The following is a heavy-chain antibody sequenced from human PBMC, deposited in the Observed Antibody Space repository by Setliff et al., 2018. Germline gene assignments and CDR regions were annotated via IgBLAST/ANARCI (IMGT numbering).Heavy chain of an antibody. V-gene: IGHV3-7*03. CDR3: AREVWNIYDNDNSWSGYSDH. CDR1: GFTISNYW. D-gene: IGHD3-3*01. CDR2: IRQDGTNK. J-gene: IGHJ4*02. Sequence: RGESLKISCVASGFTISNYWMAWVRQAPGKGLEWVADIRQDGTNKYYVDSVKGRFTISRDNAKNSLYLQMNSLRAEDTALYYCAREVWNIYDNDNSWSGYSDHWGQGTLVTVSS.